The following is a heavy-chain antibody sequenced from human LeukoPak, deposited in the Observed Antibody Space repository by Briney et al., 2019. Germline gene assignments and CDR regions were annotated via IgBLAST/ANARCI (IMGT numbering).Heavy chain of an antibody. V-gene: IGHV4-59*01. Sequence: PSETLSLTCTVSGGSISSYYWSWIRQPPGKGLEWIGYISYSGSTNFNPSLKSRVTISVDTSKNQFSLKLSSVTAADTAVYYCAREGTAGTNLNWFDPWGQEPWSPSPQ. CDR3: AREGTAGTNLNWFDP. CDR2: ISYSGST. CDR1: GGSISSYY. J-gene: IGHJ5*02. D-gene: IGHD1-1*01.